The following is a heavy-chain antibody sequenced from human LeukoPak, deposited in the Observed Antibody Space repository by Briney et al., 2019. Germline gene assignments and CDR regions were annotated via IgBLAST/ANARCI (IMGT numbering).Heavy chain of an antibody. J-gene: IGHJ4*02. V-gene: IGHV3-23*01. D-gene: IGHD3-16*01. CDR3: GGNGGTFDY. Sequence: PGGSLRLSCAASGFTFSSYAMSWVRQAPGEGLEWVSAISGSGGNTYYADSVKGRFTISRDNSKNTLYLQMNSPRAEDTAVYYCGGNGGTFDYWGQGTLVTVSS. CDR1: GFTFSSYA. CDR2: ISGSGGNT.